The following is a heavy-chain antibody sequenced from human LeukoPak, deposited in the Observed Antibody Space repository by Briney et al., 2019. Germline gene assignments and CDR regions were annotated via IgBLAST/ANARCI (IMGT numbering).Heavy chain of an antibody. D-gene: IGHD5-18*01. V-gene: IGHV5-51*01. CDR1: GYNFLNYW. CDR2: IYPGHSDT. J-gene: IGHJ4*02. CDR3: VRVIDRGYSYGYYY. Sequence: GESLKISCVASGYNFLNYWIAWVRQMPGKGLEWMGSIYPGHSDTRYSPSFQGQVAISVDKSINSAFLQWSSLKASDSAMYYCVRVIDRGYSYGYYYWGQGTLVTVSS.